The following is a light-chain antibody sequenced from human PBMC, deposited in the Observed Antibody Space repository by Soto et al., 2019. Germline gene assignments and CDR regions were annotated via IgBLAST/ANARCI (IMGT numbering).Light chain of an antibody. J-gene: IGLJ1*01. CDR2: ENN. Sequence: QSVLTQPPSVSAAPGQTVTISCSGSSSNIGNNYVSWYQQLPGTAPKLLIFENNKRPSGIPDRFSASKSGTSATLAITGLQTGDAAVYYCGTGDNSLSLPYVFGTGTKLTAL. CDR3: GTGDNSLSLPYV. CDR1: SSNIGNNY. V-gene: IGLV1-51*02.